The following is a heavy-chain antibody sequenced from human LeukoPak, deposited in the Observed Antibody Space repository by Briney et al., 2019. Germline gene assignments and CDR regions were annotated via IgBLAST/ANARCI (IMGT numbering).Heavy chain of an antibody. CDR2: IYTSGST. CDR1: GGSISSYY. D-gene: IGHD6-13*01. Sequence: SETLSLTCTVSGGSISSYYWSWIRQPAGKGLEWIGRIYTSGSTNYNPSLKSRVTMSVDTSKNQFSLKLSSVTAADTAVYYCARHSAHSSTNDAFDMWGQGTLVIVSS. CDR3: ARHSAHSSTNDAFDM. J-gene: IGHJ3*02. V-gene: IGHV4-4*07.